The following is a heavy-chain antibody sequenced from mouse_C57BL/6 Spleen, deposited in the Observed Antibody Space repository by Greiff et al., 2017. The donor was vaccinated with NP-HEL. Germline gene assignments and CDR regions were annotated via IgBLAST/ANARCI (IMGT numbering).Heavy chain of an antibody. V-gene: IGHV3-6*01. CDR1: GYSITSGYY. CDR2: ISYDGSN. J-gene: IGHJ4*01. CDR3: ASSNYGAMDY. Sequence: DVKLQESGPGLVKPSQSLSLTCSVTGYSITSGYYWNWIRQFPGNKLEWMGYISYDGSNNYNPSLKNRISITRDTSKNQFFLKLNSVTTEDTATYYCASSNYGAMDYWGQGTSVTVSS. D-gene: IGHD2-5*01.